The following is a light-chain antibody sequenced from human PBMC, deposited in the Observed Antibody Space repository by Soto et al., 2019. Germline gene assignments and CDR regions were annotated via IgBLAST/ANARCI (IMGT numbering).Light chain of an antibody. J-gene: IGKJ4*01. CDR1: QGVNRYY. Sequence: EIVLTQSPGTLSLSPGERATLSCRASQGVNRYYLAWYQQKPGQAPTLLIHGTSTRATGIPDRFSGSGSGTDFTLTISRLEPEDFAVYYCQQYSSSPLTFGGGTKVDIK. V-gene: IGKV3-20*01. CDR2: GTS. CDR3: QQYSSSPLT.